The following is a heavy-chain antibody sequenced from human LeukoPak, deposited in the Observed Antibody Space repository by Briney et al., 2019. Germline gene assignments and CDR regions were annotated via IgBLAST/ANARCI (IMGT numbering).Heavy chain of an antibody. CDR3: AKGDYYDSSSFDY. CDR2: ISGSGGST. D-gene: IGHD3-22*01. CDR1: GFTFSSYA. V-gene: IGHV3-23*01. Sequence: GGSLRLSCAASGFTFSSYAMSWVRQAPGKGLEWVSTISGSGGSTYYADSVKGRFTISRDNSKNTLYLQMNSLIAEDTAVYYCAKGDYYDSSSFDYWGQGTLVTVSS. J-gene: IGHJ4*02.